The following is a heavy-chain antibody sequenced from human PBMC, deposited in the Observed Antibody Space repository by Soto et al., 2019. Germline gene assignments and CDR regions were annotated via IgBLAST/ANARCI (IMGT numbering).Heavy chain of an antibody. V-gene: IGHV1-69*13. CDR2: IIPISGTP. CDR3: ARAAYTSLATQWFDT. Sequence: ASVEGACKASGGTLSMYGISWVRQAPGQGLEWMGGIIPISGTPNYAQKFQGRVTITADESTNTGYMELSSLRSEDTAVYYCARAAYTSLATQWFDTWGQGTLTTVST. J-gene: IGHJ5*02. CDR1: GGTLSMYG. D-gene: IGHD3-16*01.